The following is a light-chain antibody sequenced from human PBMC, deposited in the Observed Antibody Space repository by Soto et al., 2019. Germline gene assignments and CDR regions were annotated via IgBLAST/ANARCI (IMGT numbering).Light chain of an antibody. V-gene: IGLV2-8*01. CDR2: EVN. Sequence: QSVLTQPPSASGSPGQSVTISCTGTSTDVGDYKYVFWYQQHPGKAPKLLIYEVNKRPSGVPDLFSGSKSGNTASLTVSGLQAEDEADYYCSSLAVGTLVFGGGTKVTVL. J-gene: IGLJ2*01. CDR3: SSLAVGTLV. CDR1: STDVGDYKY.